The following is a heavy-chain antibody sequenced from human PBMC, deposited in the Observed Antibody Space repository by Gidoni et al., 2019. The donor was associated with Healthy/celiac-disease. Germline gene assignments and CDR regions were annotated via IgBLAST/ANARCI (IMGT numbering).Heavy chain of an antibody. CDR3: ASQSPMYYDFWSGYYKGY. CDR2: ISSSSSYI. D-gene: IGHD3-3*01. J-gene: IGHJ4*02. Sequence: EVQLVESGGGLVKPGGSLRLSCAASGFTFRSSSMNWVRQAPGKGLEGVPSISSSSSYIYYADSVKGRFTISRENAKNSLYLQMNSLRAEDTAVYYCASQSPMYYDFWSGYYKGYWGQGTLVTVSS. V-gene: IGHV3-21*01. CDR1: GFTFRSSS.